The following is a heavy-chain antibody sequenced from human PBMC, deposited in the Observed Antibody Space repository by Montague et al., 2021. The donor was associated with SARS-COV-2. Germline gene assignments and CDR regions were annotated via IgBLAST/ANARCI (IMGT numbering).Heavy chain of an antibody. D-gene: IGHD3-10*01. CDR3: AREYSAPRWFGEYNRYGMDV. Sequence: SRSLSLSASGFPFSSYDMHWVRRAPGKGLEWVAVIWYDGSSQYYGDSVKGRFTISRDNSKNTLYLQMNSLRAEDTAVYYCAREYSAPRWFGEYNRYGMDVWGQGTTVTVSS. J-gene: IGHJ6*02. CDR2: IWYDGSSQ. V-gene: IGHV3-33*08. CDR1: GFPFSSYD.